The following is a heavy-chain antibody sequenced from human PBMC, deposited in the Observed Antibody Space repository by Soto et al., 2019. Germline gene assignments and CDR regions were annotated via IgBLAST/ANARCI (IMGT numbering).Heavy chain of an antibody. D-gene: IGHD3-10*01. CDR3: LRAGSTDCVNDSDF. CDR2: LNSDGSTT. Sequence: PVESLRLSCAASGVTFSSYWMHWVRQAPGKGLVWVSRLNSDGSTTNYADSAKSRFTISRDNARNTLYLQIHSLRAEATAVYYCLRAGSTDCVNDSDFLRQGTPVS. V-gene: IGHV3-74*01. J-gene: IGHJ6*02. CDR1: GVTFSSYW.